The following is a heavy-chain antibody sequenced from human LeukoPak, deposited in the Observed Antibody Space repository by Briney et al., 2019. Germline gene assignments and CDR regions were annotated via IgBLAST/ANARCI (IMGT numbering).Heavy chain of an antibody. D-gene: IGHD3-3*01. Sequence: ASVKVSCKASGYTFTSYDTNWVRQATGQGLEWMGWMNPNSGNTGYAQKFQGRVTITRNTSISTAYMELSSLRSEDTAVYYCARGGAYYDFWSGYGGFDPWGQGTLVTVSS. CDR3: ARGGAYYDFWSGYGGFDP. CDR1: GYTFTSYD. V-gene: IGHV1-8*03. J-gene: IGHJ5*02. CDR2: MNPNSGNT.